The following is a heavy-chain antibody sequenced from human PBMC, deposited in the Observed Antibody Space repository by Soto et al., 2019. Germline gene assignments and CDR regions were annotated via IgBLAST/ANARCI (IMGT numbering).Heavy chain of an antibody. D-gene: IGHD5-18*01. J-gene: IGHJ6*02. Sequence: VASVKVSCKASGYTFTSYYIHWVRQAPGQGLEWMGWINPNSGGTNYAQKFQGRVTITRDTSTSTAYMELSRLRSDDTAVYYCARSHLKQRATYYYYGMDVWGQGTTVTVSS. CDR3: ARSHLKQRATYYYYGMDV. CDR1: GYTFTSYY. CDR2: INPNSGGT. V-gene: IGHV1-2*02.